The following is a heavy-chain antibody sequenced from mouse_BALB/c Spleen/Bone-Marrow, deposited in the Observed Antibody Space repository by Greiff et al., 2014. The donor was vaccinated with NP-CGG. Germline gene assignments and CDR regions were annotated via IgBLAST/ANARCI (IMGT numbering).Heavy chain of an antibody. V-gene: IGHV5-9-2*01. CDR3: ARHAYYDQTEVSFVY. D-gene: IGHD2-4*01. J-gene: IGHJ3*01. CDR1: GFTFSSYG. CDR2: ISGGGSYT. Sequence: EVNVVESGGHLVKSGGSLKLSCAASGFTFSSYGMSWVRQTPEKRLEWVATISGGGSYTFYPDSVKGRFTISRDNAKNNLYLQLSSLRSEDTALYYCARHAYYDQTEVSFVYWGQGTLVTVSA.